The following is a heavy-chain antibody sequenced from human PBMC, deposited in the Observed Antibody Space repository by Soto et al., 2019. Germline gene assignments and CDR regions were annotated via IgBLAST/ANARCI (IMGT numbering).Heavy chain of an antibody. CDR1: GGSISSGDYY. CDR2: IYYSGST. V-gene: IGHV4-30-4*01. D-gene: IGHD3-10*01. J-gene: IGHJ6*02. CDR3: ARDGVGFGDLHGYYYGMDV. Sequence: LSLTCTVSGGSISSGDYYWSWIRQPPGKGLEWIGYIYYSGSTYYNPSLKSRVTISVDTSKNQFSLKLSSVTAADTAVYYCARDGVGFGDLHGYYYGMDVWGQGTTVTVSS.